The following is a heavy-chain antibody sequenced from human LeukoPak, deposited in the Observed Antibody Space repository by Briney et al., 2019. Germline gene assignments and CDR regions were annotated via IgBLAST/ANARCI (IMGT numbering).Heavy chain of an antibody. J-gene: IGHJ5*01. CDR3: ARGWFDY. CDR1: GGSISSHY. Sequence: PSETLSLTCTVSGGSISSHYWSWIRQPPGKGLEWIGYIHYSGSTNYNPSLKSRVTISVDTSKNQFSLKLSSVTAADTAVYYCARGWFDYWGQGTLVTVSS. CDR2: IHYSGST. V-gene: IGHV4-59*11.